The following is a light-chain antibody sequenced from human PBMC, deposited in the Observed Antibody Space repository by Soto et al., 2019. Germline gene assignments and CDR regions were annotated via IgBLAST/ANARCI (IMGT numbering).Light chain of an antibody. CDR3: QQYGSSPTT. CDR2: GAS. Sequence: EIVVTQSPGTLSLSPGQRATLACRASQTISSNYLAWYQQKPGQAPRLLVYGASSRATGIPDRFSGSGSGTDFTLTISRLEPEDFAVYYCQQYGSSPTTFGQGTKVEVK. CDR1: QTISSNY. J-gene: IGKJ1*01. V-gene: IGKV3-20*01.